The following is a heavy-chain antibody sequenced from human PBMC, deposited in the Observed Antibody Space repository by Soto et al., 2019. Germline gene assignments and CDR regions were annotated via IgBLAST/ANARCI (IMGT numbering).Heavy chain of an antibody. CDR1: GYTFTSYG. D-gene: IGHD1-1*01. CDR3: ARDMERISFFADGDQLDALDI. CDR2: ISAYNGNT. J-gene: IGHJ3*02. V-gene: IGHV1-18*01. Sequence: GASVKVSCKASGYTFTSYGISWVRQAPGQGLEWTGWISAYNGNTNYAQKLQGRVTMTTDTSTSTAYMELRSLRSDDTAVYYCARDMERISFFADGDQLDALDIWGQGTMVP.